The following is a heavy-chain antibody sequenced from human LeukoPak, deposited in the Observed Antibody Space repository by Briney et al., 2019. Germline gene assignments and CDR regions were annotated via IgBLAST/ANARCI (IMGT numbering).Heavy chain of an antibody. CDR1: GGSISSSNW. J-gene: IGHJ4*02. D-gene: IGHD3-10*01. CDR3: AREGHTAHGSGDYFDY. Sequence: SETLSLTCAVSGGSISSSNWWSWVRQPPGKGLEWIGEIYHSGSTNYNPSLKSRVTISVDKSKNQFSLKLSSVTAADTAVYHCAREGHTAHGSGDYFDYWGQGTLVTVSS. CDR2: IYHSGST. V-gene: IGHV4-4*02.